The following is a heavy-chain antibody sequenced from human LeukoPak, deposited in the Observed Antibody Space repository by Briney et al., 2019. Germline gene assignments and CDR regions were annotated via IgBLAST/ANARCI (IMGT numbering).Heavy chain of an antibody. Sequence: PSETLSLTCTVSGGSISSSSYYWGWIRQPPGKGLEWIGSIYYSGSTYYNPSLKSRVTISVDTSKNQFSLKLSSVTAADTAVYYCARFRLSTVTFFDYWGQGTLVTVSS. J-gene: IGHJ4*02. CDR1: GGSISSSSYY. V-gene: IGHV4-39*07. D-gene: IGHD4-11*01. CDR2: IYYSGST. CDR3: ARFRLSTVTFFDY.